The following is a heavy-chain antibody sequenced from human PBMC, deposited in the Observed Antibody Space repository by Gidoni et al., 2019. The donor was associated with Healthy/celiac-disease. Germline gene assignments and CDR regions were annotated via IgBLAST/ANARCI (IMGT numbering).Heavy chain of an antibody. V-gene: IGHV4-39*01. CDR3: ARHEGYDLFVAPIQPYDY. CDR2: IYYSGST. J-gene: IGHJ4*02. Sequence: QLQLQESGPGLVKPSETLSLTCTVSAGSISSSSYYWGWIRQPPGKGLEWIGSIYYSGSTYYNPSLKSRVTISVDTSKNQFSLKLSSVTAADTAVYYCARHEGYDLFVAPIQPYDYWGQGTLVTVSS. D-gene: IGHD5-12*01. CDR1: AGSISSSSYY.